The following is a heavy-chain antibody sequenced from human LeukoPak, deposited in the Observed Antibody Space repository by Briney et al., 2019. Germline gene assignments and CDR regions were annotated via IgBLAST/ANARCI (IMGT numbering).Heavy chain of an antibody. CDR3: AKVGTPRIYRSSGGPILG. J-gene: IGHJ4*02. Sequence: PGGSLRLSCAASGFTFSSYAMSWVRQAPGNGLEWVSAISGSGGSTYYADSVKGRFTISRDNSKNTLYLQMNSLRAEDTAVYYCAKVGTPRIYRSSGGPILGWGQGTLVTVSS. D-gene: IGHD6-13*01. V-gene: IGHV3-23*01. CDR2: ISGSGGST. CDR1: GFTFSSYA.